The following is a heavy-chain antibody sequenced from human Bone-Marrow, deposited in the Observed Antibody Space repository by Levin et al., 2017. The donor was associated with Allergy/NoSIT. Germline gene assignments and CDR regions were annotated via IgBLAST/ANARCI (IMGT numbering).Heavy chain of an antibody. J-gene: IGHJ3*02. D-gene: IGHD6-19*01. CDR3: ARLLAEGSSDWYTAFDI. V-gene: IGHV4-59*01. Sequence: PSETLSLICNVSGDSIKNYYWTWIRQPPGKGLEWIGYIFYTGSANYNPSLKSRVSMSVDASNNHFSLKLNSVTAADTATYYCARLLAEGSSDWYTAFDIWGQGTLVTVS. CDR2: IFYTGSA. CDR1: GDSIKNYY.